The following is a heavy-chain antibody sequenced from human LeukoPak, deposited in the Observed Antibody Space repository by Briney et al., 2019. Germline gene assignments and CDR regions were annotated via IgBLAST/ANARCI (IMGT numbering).Heavy chain of an antibody. J-gene: IGHJ3*02. V-gene: IGHV5-51*01. CDR2: IHPDDSDT. CDR3: ARSQTTVSVTNGFDI. Sequence: GESLKISCKGSGYSFTSYWIGWVRQMPGKGLEWMGVIHPDDSDTRYSPSFQGQVTISVDKSISTAYVQWNSLKASDTAVYYCARSQTTVSVTNGFDIWGQGTMVTVSS. D-gene: IGHD4-17*01. CDR1: GYSFTSYW.